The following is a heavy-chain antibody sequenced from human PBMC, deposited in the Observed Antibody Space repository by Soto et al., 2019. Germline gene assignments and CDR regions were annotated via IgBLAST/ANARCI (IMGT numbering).Heavy chain of an antibody. Sequence: QVQMVQSAAEVKKPGSSVKISCKASGDTFINYSFSWMRQAPGQGLEWMGGIVPMSGGPNSAEKFHDRLTITADQSTGTVTMQLSRLTSDDTAVYYCARVGIRLIPADLGGGYHFEGLDVWGQGTNVTVS. CDR1: GDTFINYS. J-gene: IGHJ6*02. V-gene: IGHV1-69*01. CDR2: IVPMSGGP. CDR3: ARVGIRLIPADLGGGYHFEGLDV. D-gene: IGHD2-2*01.